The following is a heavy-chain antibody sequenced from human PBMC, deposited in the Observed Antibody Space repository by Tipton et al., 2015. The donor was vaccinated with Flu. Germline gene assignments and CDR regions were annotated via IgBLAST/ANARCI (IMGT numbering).Heavy chain of an antibody. J-gene: IGHJ4*02. CDR1: GGSVSSTDYY. CDR2: GYHSGTA. V-gene: IGHV4-39*01. CDR3: ARHEGGMNVIFDS. Sequence: TLSLTCNVSGGSVSSTDYYWGWIRQPPGKGLEWIGCGYHSGTAFYNPSLKSRVIISVDTTTNLFSLRLTPVTASDTAVYYCARHEGGMNVIFDSWGQGTPVTVSS. D-gene: IGHD6-13*01.